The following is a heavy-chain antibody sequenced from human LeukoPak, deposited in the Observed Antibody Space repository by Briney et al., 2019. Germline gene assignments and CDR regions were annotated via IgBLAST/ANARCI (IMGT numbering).Heavy chain of an antibody. V-gene: IGHV1-69*04. CDR3: ARDKGSDYGGNSDAFDI. Sequence: GASVKVSCKASGGTFSSYAISWVRQAPGQGLEWMGRIIPILGIANYAQKFQGRVTITADKSTSTAYMELSSLRSEDTAVYYCARDKGSDYGGNSDAFDIWGQGTMVTVSS. J-gene: IGHJ3*02. D-gene: IGHD4-23*01. CDR1: GGTFSSYA. CDR2: IIPILGIA.